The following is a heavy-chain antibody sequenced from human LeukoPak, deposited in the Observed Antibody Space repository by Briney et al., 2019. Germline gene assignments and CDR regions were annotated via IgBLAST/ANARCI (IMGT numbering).Heavy chain of an antibody. J-gene: IGHJ4*02. Sequence: PSQTLSLTCTVSGGSISCGSYYWSWIRQPPGKGLEYIGYMYYSGSTNYNPSLKSRVTISVDTSKNQISLKLSSVTPADTAVYYCARRSSYYTGEDYWGQGTLATVSS. CDR2: MYYSGST. CDR1: GGSISCGSYY. D-gene: IGHD3-3*01. CDR3: ARRSSYYTGEDY. V-gene: IGHV4-61*01.